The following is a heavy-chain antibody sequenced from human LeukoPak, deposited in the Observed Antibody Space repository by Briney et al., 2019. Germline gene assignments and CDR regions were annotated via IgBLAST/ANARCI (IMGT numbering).Heavy chain of an antibody. D-gene: IGHD5-18*01. J-gene: IGHJ4*02. CDR2: ISSSSSYI. CDR1: GFTFSSYS. V-gene: IGHV3-21*01. CDR3: ARVKLRLDTAMVYDY. Sequence: GGSLRLSCAASGFTFSSYSMNWVRQAPGKGLEWVSSISSSSSYIYYADSVKGRFTISRDNAKNSLYLQMNSLRAEDTAVYYCARVKLRLDTAMVYDYWGQGTLVTVSS.